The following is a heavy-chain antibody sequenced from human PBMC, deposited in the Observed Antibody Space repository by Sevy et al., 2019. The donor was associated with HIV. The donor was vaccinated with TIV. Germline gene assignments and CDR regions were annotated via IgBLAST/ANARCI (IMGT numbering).Heavy chain of an antibody. V-gene: IGHV3-21*01. CDR2: ITDSSNYI. CDR1: GFTFSTYA. J-gene: IGHJ4*02. CDR3: ARDRRTLNYYGSSGYNYYFDY. D-gene: IGHD3-22*01. Sequence: GGSLRLSCAASGFTFSTYAMSWVRQAPGKGLEWVSSITDSSNYIYHADSVKGRFTISRDNAKNSLYLQMNSLRAEDTAVYFCARDRRTLNYYGSSGYNYYFDYWGQGTLVTVSS.